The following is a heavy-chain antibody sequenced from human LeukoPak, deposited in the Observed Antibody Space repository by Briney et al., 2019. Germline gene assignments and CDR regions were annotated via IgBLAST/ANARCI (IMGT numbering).Heavy chain of an antibody. Sequence: ASVKVSCKASGYTFTGYYMHWVRQAPGQGLEWMGWINPNSGGTNYAQKFQGRVIMTRDTSISTAYMELSRLRSDDTAVYYCARASDYSNYNWFDPWGQGTLVTVSS. V-gene: IGHV1-2*02. J-gene: IGHJ5*02. CDR2: INPNSGGT. CDR1: GYTFTGYY. D-gene: IGHD4-11*01. CDR3: ARASDYSNYNWFDP.